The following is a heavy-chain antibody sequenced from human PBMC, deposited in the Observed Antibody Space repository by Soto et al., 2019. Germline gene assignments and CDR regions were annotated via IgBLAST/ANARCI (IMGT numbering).Heavy chain of an antibody. CDR3: VRATYFSDSSCYTRCLDY. J-gene: IGHJ4*02. CDR1: GFTLGDHY. CDR2: SRDKPQGYST. V-gene: IGHV3-72*01. D-gene: IGHD3-22*01. Sequence: GSLRLSCAGSGFTLGDHYIGWVRHSAWKCREWVGRSRDKPQGYSTAYAASVKGRFTTSRDESKNSAYLQMNSLKTEDTAVYYCVRATYFSDSSCYTRCLDYWGQGPLVTVSS.